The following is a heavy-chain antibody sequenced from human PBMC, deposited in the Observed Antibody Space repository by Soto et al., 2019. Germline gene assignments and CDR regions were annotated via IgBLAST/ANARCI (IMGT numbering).Heavy chain of an antibody. D-gene: IGHD3-22*01. CDR2: IYWDDDK. CDR1: GFSLSTSGVG. CDR3: AHEPPNYYDSSGYYSY. V-gene: IGHV2-5*02. Sequence: QITLKESGPTLVKPTQTLTLTCTFSGFSLSTSGVGVGWIRQPPGKALEWLALIYWDDDKRYSPSLKSRLTITKDTSKNQVVLTMTNMDPVDTATYYCAHEPPNYYDSSGYYSYWGQGTLVTVSS. J-gene: IGHJ4*02.